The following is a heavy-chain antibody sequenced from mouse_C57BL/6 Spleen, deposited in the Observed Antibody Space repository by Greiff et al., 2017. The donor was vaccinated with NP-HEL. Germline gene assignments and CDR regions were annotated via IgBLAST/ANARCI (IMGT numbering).Heavy chain of an antibody. J-gene: IGHJ4*01. CDR3: ARLGYDYAMDY. V-gene: IGHV5-17*01. Sequence: DVMLVESGGGLVKPGGSLKLSCAASGFTFSDYGMHWVRQAPEKGLEWVAYISSGSSTIYYADTVKGRFTISRDNAKNTLFLQMTSLRSEDTAMYYCARLGYDYAMDYWGQGTSVTVSS. CDR1: GFTFSDYG. CDR2: ISSGSSTI. D-gene: IGHD2-2*01.